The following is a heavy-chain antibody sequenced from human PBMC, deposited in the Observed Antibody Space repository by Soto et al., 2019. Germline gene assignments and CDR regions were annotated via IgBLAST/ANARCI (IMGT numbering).Heavy chain of an antibody. Sequence: SETLSLTCGVSGGTVASSHWWSWVRQSPGRGLEWIGNVYHTRDTNFNPSLQSRVTFSVDKSNNQFSLRLTSVTAADTAVYFCAREIVTAGGNNYFDPWGPGTLVTVSS. CDR2: VYHTRDT. J-gene: IGHJ5*02. D-gene: IGHD2-21*02. V-gene: IGHV4-4*02. CDR3: AREIVTAGGNNYFDP. CDR1: GGTVASSHW.